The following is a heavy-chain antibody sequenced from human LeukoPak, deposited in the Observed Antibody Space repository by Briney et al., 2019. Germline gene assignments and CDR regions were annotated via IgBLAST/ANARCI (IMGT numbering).Heavy chain of an antibody. J-gene: IGHJ4*02. CDR2: IYQSGST. Sequence: KSSETLSLTCTVSGYSIRNGYNWGWIRLSPGKGLEWLGSIYQSGSTYDNPSLKSRVTLSIDTSKNQFSLNLSSVTAADTATYYCATDWEFWGPGVLVTVSS. CDR1: GYSIRNGYN. V-gene: IGHV4-38-2*02. CDR3: ATDWEF. D-gene: IGHD3-10*01.